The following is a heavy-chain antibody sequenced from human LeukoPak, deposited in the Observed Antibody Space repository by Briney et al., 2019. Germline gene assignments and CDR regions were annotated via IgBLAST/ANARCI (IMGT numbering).Heavy chain of an antibody. CDR1: GSSSTSSW. D-gene: IGHD6-19*01. J-gene: IGHJ4*02. Sequence: GESLKISCKGSGSSSTSSWIGWVRQMPGKGLDWMGIIYLGDSETRYSPSFQGQVTISADKSINTAYLQWSSLKASDTAMYYCARYPPYTSGWPLDYWGQGTLVIVSS. CDR2: IYLGDSET. V-gene: IGHV5-51*01. CDR3: ARYPPYTSGWPLDY.